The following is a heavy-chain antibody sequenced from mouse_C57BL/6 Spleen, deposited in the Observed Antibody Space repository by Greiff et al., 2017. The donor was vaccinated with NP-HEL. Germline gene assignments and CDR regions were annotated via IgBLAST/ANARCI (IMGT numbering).Heavy chain of an antibody. V-gene: IGHV5-4*01. CDR3: ARGPRGGD. J-gene: IGHJ2*01. CDR1: GFTFSSYA. CDR2: ISDGGSYT. Sequence: DVQLVESGGGLVKPGGSLKLSCAASGFTFSSYAMSWVRQTPEKRLEWVATISDGGSYTYYPDNVKGRFTISRDNAKNNLYLQMSHLKSEDTAMYYCARGPRGGDWGQGTTLTVSS.